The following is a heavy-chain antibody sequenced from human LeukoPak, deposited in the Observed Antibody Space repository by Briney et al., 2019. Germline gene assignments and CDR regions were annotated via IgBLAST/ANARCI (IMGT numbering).Heavy chain of an antibody. CDR2: IKEDGSEK. CDR1: GFTVSTNY. D-gene: IGHD3-3*01. J-gene: IGHJ4*02. V-gene: IGHV3-7*01. Sequence: GGSLRLSCVVSGFTVSTNYMSWVRQAPGKGLEWVASIKEDGSEKYYVDSVKGRFTISRDNAKNSVYLQMNSLRAEDTAVYYCARDWSDGLDYWGQGTLVTVSS. CDR3: ARDWSDGLDY.